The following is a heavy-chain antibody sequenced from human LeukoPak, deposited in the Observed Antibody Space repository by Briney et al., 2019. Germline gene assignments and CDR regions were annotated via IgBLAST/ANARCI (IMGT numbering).Heavy chain of an antibody. J-gene: IGHJ4*02. D-gene: IGHD3-3*01. V-gene: IGHV3-74*01. CDR2: INSDGSST. CDR1: GFTFSSYW. Sequence: PGGSLRLSCAASGFTFSSYWMHWVRQAPGKGLVWVSRINSDGSSTSYADSVKGRFTISRDNAKNTLYLQMNSLRAEDTAVYYCARDLNLYYDFWSGYTIGYWGQGTLVTVSS. CDR3: ARDLNLYYDFWSGYTIGY.